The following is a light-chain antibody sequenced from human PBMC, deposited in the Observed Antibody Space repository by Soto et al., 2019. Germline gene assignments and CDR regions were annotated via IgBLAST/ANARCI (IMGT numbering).Light chain of an antibody. V-gene: IGKV3-15*01. CDR3: QQYADWPPFT. CDR2: AAS. CDR1: KSVTSD. J-gene: IGKJ4*01. Sequence: EIVMTQSPATLSGSPGERVSLSCRASKSVTSDLAWYQQKPGQAPRLLIYAASVRATGIPARFSGSGSGTEFTLTFSGLQSEDSALYYCQQYADWPPFTFGGGTKVEIK.